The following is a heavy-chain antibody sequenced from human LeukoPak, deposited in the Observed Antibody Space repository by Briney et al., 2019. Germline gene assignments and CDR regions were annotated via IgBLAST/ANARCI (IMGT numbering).Heavy chain of an antibody. D-gene: IGHD1-26*01. J-gene: IGHJ4*02. V-gene: IGHV1-69*05. CDR1: GGTFSSYA. CDR3: ARHAPRSIVGATTPYFDY. CDR2: IIPIFGTA. Sequence: ASVKVSCKASGGTFSSYAISWVRQAPGQGLEWMGGIIPIFGTANYAQKFQGRVTITTDESTSTAYMELSSLRSEDTAVYYCARHAPRSIVGATTPYFDYWGQGTLVTVSS.